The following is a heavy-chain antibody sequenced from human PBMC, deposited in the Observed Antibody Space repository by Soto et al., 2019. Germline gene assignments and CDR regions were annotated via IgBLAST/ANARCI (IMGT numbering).Heavy chain of an antibody. D-gene: IGHD5-12*01. Sequence: SETLSLTCTVSGPSVTSHYWSWIRQPPGKGLEWIGYIYHTGSTNYNPSLKRRVTISVDTSKNQFSLKLSSVTAADTAVYYCARFDMVASIFDFWGQGTLVTVSP. CDR3: ARFDMVASIFDF. CDR1: GPSVTSHY. CDR2: IYHTGST. J-gene: IGHJ4*02. V-gene: IGHV4-59*02.